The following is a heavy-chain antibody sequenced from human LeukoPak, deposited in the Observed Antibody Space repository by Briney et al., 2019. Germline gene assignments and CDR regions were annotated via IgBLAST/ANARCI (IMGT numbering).Heavy chain of an antibody. CDR2: INPGGRST. CDR3: ARLRGYMDV. V-gene: IGHV1-46*01. Sequence: ASVKVSCMASGYTFTNYYIHWVRQAPGQGLEWMGIINPGGRSTSYAQKFQGRVTMTRDTSTSTAYMELRRLRSDETAVYYCARLRGYMDVWGKGTTVTVSS. CDR1: GYTFTNYY. J-gene: IGHJ6*03.